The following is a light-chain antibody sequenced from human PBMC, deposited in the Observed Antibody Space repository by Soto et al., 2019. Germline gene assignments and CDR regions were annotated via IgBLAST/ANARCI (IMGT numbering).Light chain of an antibody. Sequence: DIQMTQSPSTLSASVGYIVTITCRSSQSISSWLAWYQQKPGKAPKLLIYDASSLESGVPSRFSGSGSGTEFTLTISSLQPDDFATYYCQQYNSYSGTFGPGTKVDIK. CDR3: QQYNSYSGT. V-gene: IGKV1-5*01. CDR2: DAS. CDR1: QSISSW. J-gene: IGKJ3*01.